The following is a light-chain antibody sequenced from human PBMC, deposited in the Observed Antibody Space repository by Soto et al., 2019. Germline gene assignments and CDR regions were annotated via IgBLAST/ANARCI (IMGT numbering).Light chain of an antibody. CDR2: GAS. Sequence: EIVMTQSPATLSVSPGERATLSCRASQSVNSNLAWYQQKPGQAPRLLIYGASTRATGIPARFSGSGSGTEFALTISSLQSEDSAVYYCQQYNHWPAFGQGTKVEIK. V-gene: IGKV3-15*01. CDR3: QQYNHWPA. J-gene: IGKJ1*01. CDR1: QSVNSN.